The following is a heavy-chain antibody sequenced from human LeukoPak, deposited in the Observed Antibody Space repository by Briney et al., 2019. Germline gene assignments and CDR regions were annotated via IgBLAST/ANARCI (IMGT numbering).Heavy chain of an antibody. CDR3: ARRTYYYGSGSYYRRYYYYMDV. CDR1: GYTFTNFG. Sequence: ASVKVSCKASGYTFTNFGISWVRQAPGQGLEWMGWITPYNGNTNYAQKLQGRVTLTTDTSTSTAYMELRSLRSDDTAVYYCARRTYYYGSGSYYRRYYYYMDVWGKGTTVTISS. D-gene: IGHD3-10*01. V-gene: IGHV1-18*01. CDR2: ITPYNGNT. J-gene: IGHJ6*03.